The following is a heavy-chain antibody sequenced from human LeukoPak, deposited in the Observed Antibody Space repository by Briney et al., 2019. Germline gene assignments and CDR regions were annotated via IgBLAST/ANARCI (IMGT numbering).Heavy chain of an antibody. CDR3: ARGQQLVRFLPWDY. V-gene: IGHV3-11*01. J-gene: IGHJ4*02. CDR1: GFTFSDYY. D-gene: IGHD6-6*01. CDR2: ISSSGSTI. Sequence: GGSLRLSCAASGFTFSDYYMSWIRQAPGKGLEWVSYISSSGSTIYYADSVKGRFTISRDNAKNSLYLQMNSPRAEDTAVYYCARGQQLVRFLPWDYWGQGTLVTVSS.